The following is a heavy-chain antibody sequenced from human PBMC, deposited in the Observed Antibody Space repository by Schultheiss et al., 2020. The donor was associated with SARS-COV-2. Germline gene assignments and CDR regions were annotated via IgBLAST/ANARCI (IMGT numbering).Heavy chain of an antibody. D-gene: IGHD3-22*01. CDR3: ARDAGGTDSSGYSCDAFDI. J-gene: IGHJ3*02. V-gene: IGHV3-9*01. CDR2: ISWNSGSI. CDR1: GFTFDDYA. Sequence: SLKISCAASGFTFDDYAMHWVRQAPGKGLEWVSGISWNSGSIGYADSVKGRFTISRDNSKNTLYLQMNSLRAEDTAVYYCARDAGGTDSSGYSCDAFDIWGQGTMVTVSS.